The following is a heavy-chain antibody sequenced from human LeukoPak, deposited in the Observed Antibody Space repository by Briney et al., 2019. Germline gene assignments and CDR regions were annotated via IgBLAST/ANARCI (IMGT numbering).Heavy chain of an antibody. CDR2: IKQDGGEK. CDR3: ARLGGSYYTY. J-gene: IGHJ4*02. D-gene: IGHD1-26*01. CDR1: GFAFSSYW. V-gene: IGHV3-7*01. Sequence: GGSLRLSCVASGFAFSSYWMSRVRQAPGKGLEWVANIKQDGGEKYYVDSVKGRFTISRDNAKNSLFLQMNSLRVEDTAVYYCARLGGSYYTYWGQGTLVTASS.